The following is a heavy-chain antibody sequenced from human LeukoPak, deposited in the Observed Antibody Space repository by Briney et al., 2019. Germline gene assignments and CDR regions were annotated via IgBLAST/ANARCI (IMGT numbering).Heavy chain of an antibody. Sequence: GGSLRLSCAASGCTFSTYGMHGVRQAPGRGLEGVAVIWNDGSNKLYADSVKGRFTIPRDNSKNTLYLQMNNVRAEDTGNYYCARVWFGYFFQWGQGALVTVSS. CDR3: ARVWFGYFFQ. CDR1: GCTFSTYG. CDR2: IWNDGSNK. D-gene: IGHD3-10*01. J-gene: IGHJ4*02. V-gene: IGHV3-33*01.